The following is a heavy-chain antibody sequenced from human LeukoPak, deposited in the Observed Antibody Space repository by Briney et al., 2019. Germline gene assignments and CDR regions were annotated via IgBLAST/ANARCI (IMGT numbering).Heavy chain of an antibody. CDR2: AYYNGNT. V-gene: IGHV4-59*01. CDR1: GGSIGTDH. CDR3: ARGHPPNLDV. Sequence: SETLSLTCTISGGSIGTDHWSWIRQPPGKGLDWIGYAYYNGNTNYNPSLNSRVTISVDTSNNQFSLRLTSVTTADTAVYYCARGHPPNLDVWGQGTTVTVSS. J-gene: IGHJ6*02.